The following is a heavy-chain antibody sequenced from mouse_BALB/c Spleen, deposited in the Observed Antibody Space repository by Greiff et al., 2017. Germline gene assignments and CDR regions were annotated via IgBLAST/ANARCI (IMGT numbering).Heavy chain of an antibody. CDR2: IYPGDGDT. J-gene: IGHJ3*01. V-gene: IGHV1-80*01. Sequence: QVQLQQSGAELVRPGSSVKISCKASGYAFSSYWMNWVKQRPGQGLEWIGQIYPGDGDTDYNGKFKGKATLTADKSSSTAYMQLSSLTSEDSAVYFCAREGGATGFAYWGQGTLVTVSA. D-gene: IGHD1-1*01. CDR3: AREGGATGFAY. CDR1: GYAFSSYW.